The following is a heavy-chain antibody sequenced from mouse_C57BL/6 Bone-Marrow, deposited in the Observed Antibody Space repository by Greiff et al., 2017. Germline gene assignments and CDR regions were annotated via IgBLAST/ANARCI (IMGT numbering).Heavy chain of an antibody. D-gene: IGHD5-1*01. CDR2: IHPSDSDT. Sequence: QVQLQQPGAELVKPGASVKVSCKASGYTFTSYWMHWVKQRPGQGLEWIGRIHPSDSDTNYNQKFKGKATLTVDKSSSPAYMQLSSLTSEDSAVYYCAISSIYPPRWYFDVWGTGTTVTVSS. J-gene: IGHJ1*03. CDR3: AISSIYPPRWYFDV. CDR1: GYTFTSYW. V-gene: IGHV1-74*01.